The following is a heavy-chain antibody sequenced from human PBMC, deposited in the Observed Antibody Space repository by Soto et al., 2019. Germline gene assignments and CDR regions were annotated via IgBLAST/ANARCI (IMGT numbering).Heavy chain of an antibody. D-gene: IGHD5-18*01. V-gene: IGHV1-18*04. CDR3: AVGIQAHHRITYDDRGWPDY. J-gene: IGHJ4*02. CDR1: GYTFTSYG. Sequence: QVQLVQSGAEVKKPGASVKVSCKASGYTFTSYGISWVRQAPGQGLEWMGWLSAYNGNTNYAQKLQGRVTMTTDTSKSTAYMELRSLRSDDTAVYYCAVGIQAHHRITYDDRGWPDYWGQGTLVTVSS. CDR2: LSAYNGNT.